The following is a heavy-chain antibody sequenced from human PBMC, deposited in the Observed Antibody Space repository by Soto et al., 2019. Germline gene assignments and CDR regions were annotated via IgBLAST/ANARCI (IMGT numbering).Heavy chain of an antibody. Sequence: ASVKVSCKASGYTFTSYGISWVRQAPGQGLEWMGWISAYNGNTNYAQKLQGRVTMTRDTSTSTVYMELSSLRSEDTAVYYCASQQDYIDDWFDPWGQGTLVTVSS. CDR2: ISAYNGNT. V-gene: IGHV1-18*01. D-gene: IGHD4-4*01. CDR1: GYTFTSYG. J-gene: IGHJ5*02. CDR3: ASQQDYIDDWFDP.